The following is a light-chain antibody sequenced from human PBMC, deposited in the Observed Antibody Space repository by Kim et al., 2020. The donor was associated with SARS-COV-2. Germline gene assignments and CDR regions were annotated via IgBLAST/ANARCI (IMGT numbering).Light chain of an antibody. CDR3: NSRDSSGNHLV. J-gene: IGLJ3*02. V-gene: IGLV3-19*01. CDR1: SLRSYY. Sequence: TVRITGQGDSLRSYYANWYQQKTGQAPVLVIYGKNNRPSGIPDRFSGSSSGNTASLTITGAQAEDEADYYCNSRDSSGNHLVFGGGTQLTVL. CDR2: GKN.